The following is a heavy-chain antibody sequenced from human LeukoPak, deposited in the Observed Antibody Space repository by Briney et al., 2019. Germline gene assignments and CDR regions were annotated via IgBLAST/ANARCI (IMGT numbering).Heavy chain of an antibody. Sequence: GGSLRLSCAASGFTFSSYSMNWVRQAPGKGLEWVSSISSSSSYIYYADSVKGRFTISRDNAKNSLYLQMNSLRAEDTAVYYCARDMVGAAAGGAFGIWGQWTMVTVSS. D-gene: IGHD6-13*01. V-gene: IGHV3-21*01. J-gene: IGHJ3*02. CDR2: ISSSSSYI. CDR3: ARDMVGAAAGGAFGI. CDR1: GFTFSSYS.